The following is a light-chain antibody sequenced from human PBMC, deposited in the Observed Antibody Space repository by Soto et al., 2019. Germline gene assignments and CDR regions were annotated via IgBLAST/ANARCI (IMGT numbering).Light chain of an antibody. J-gene: IGLJ3*02. V-gene: IGLV2-14*03. CDR2: EVT. CDR1: TSDIGSYNF. CDR3: SSCTLNTTRV. Sequence: QSALTQPASVSGSPGQTITISCAGTTSDIGSYNFVSWYQQHPNTAPKLIVYEVTNRPLGISSRFSGSRSGNTATLTISGLRTEDEAHYYYSSCTLNTTRVFGGGTKVTVL.